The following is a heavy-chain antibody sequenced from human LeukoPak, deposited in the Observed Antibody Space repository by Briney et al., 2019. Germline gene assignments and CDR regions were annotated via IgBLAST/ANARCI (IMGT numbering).Heavy chain of an antibody. J-gene: IGHJ4*02. CDR2: MYHSGNT. CDR3: AKTTSGSYGLDY. V-gene: IGHV4-59*01. Sequence: PETLSLTCTVSGASIRSNYTSWIRHPPGKGLEWIGYMYHSGNTDFNPSLKSRVTISLDTSKSRFSLKVTSVTAADTAVYYCAKTTSGSYGLDYWGQGILVTVSS. CDR1: GASIRSNY. D-gene: IGHD5-18*01.